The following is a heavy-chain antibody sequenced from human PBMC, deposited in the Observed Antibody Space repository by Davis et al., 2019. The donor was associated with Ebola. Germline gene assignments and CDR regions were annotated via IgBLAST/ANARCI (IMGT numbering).Heavy chain of an antibody. J-gene: IGHJ4*02. Sequence: AASVKVSCKASGYSFTNYAMHWVRQAPGQGLEWMGWINTNSGNPTYAQGFTGRFVFSLDTSVSTAYLQISSLKAEDTAVYFCARIPRSDGNGSDYWGQGTLVTVSS. V-gene: IGHV7-4-1*02. CDR1: GYSFTNYA. CDR3: ARIPRSDGNGSDY. D-gene: IGHD2-8*01. CDR2: INTNSGNP.